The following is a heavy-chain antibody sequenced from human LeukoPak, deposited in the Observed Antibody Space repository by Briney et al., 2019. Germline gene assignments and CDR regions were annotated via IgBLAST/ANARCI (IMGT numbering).Heavy chain of an antibody. Sequence: PGGSLRLSCAASGFTFSSYSMNWVRQAPGKGLEWVSSISSSSSYIYYADSVKGRFTISRDNAKNSLYLQMNSLRAEDTAVYYCAREVVVVTAILQDAFDIWGQGTMVTVSS. V-gene: IGHV3-21*01. CDR1: GFTFSSYS. D-gene: IGHD2-21*02. J-gene: IGHJ3*02. CDR2: ISSSSSYI. CDR3: AREVVVVTAILQDAFDI.